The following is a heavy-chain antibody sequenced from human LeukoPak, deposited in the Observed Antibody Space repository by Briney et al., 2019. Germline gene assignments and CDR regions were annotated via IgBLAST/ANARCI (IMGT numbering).Heavy chain of an antibody. Sequence: SGGSLRLSCAVSGFTFSSYGMHWVRQAPGKGLEWVAVISYDGSSKDYADSVKGRFTIPRDNSKNTLYLQMNSLRPEDTAVYYCANGDPGPADHPMNDYYYSLDVWGQGTTVIVSS. J-gene: IGHJ6*02. CDR1: GFTFSSYG. V-gene: IGHV3-30*18. CDR3: ANGDPGPADHPMNDYYYSLDV. D-gene: IGHD2-2*01. CDR2: ISYDGSSK.